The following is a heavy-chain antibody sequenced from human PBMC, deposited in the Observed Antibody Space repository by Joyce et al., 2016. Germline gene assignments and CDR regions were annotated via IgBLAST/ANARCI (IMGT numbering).Heavy chain of an antibody. CDR3: STNTVLGDAFDI. Sequence: VLLVESGGGLVKPGGSLRLSCAASGFTFSNTCMTWGRQAPGKGLEGVGRIKSKTDGGTTDYAAPVKGRFTISRDDSKKTLYLQMHGLKTEDTAVYYCSTNTVLGDAFDIWGQGTMVSVSS. CDR2: IKSKTDGGTT. CDR1: GFTFSNTC. J-gene: IGHJ3*02. D-gene: IGHD4-17*01. V-gene: IGHV3-15*01.